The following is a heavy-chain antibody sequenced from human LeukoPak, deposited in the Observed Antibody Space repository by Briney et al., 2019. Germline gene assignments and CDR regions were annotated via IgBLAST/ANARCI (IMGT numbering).Heavy chain of an antibody. CDR2: ISGSGGST. J-gene: IGHJ4*02. V-gene: IGHV3-23*01. CDR3: ANRGDYDSSGYLRTY. Sequence: GGSLRLSCAASGFTFSSYAMSRVRQAPGKGLEWVSAISGSGGSTYYADSVKGRFTISRDNSKNTLYLQMNSLRAEDTAVYYCANRGDYDSSGYLRTYGGQGTLVTVSS. D-gene: IGHD3-22*01. CDR1: GFTFSSYA.